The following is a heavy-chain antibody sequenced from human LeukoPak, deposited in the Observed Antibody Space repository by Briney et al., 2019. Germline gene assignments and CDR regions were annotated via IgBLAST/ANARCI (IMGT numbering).Heavy chain of an antibody. CDR3: ATIKRGSIFGYFDF. D-gene: IGHD5-18*01. Sequence: SETLSLTCTVSGDSISRHYWSWIRQPPGMGLEWIGYVRDKGTTKDNPSLSSRVTLSADTSKSQLSLRLSSVTAADTAVYYCATIKRGSIFGYFDFWGQGILVTVSS. V-gene: IGHV4-59*11. J-gene: IGHJ4*02. CDR1: GDSISRHY. CDR2: VRDKGTT.